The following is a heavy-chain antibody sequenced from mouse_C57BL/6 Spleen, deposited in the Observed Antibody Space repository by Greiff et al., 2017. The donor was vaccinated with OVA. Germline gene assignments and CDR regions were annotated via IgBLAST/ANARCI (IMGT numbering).Heavy chain of an antibody. J-gene: IGHJ3*01. D-gene: IGHD1-1*01. V-gene: IGHV5-6*01. CDR3: ARPPVVATEGLAY. CDR2: ISSGGSYT. Sequence: EVQLVESGGDLVKPGGSLKLSCAASGFTFSSYGMSWVRQTPDKRLEWVATISSGGSYTYYPDSVKGRFTISRDNAKNTLYLQMSSLKSEDTAMYYCARPPVVATEGLAYWGQGTLVTVSA. CDR1: GFTFSSYG.